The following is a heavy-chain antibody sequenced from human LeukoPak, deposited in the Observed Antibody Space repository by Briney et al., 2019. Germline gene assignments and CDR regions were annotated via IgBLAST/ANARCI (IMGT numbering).Heavy chain of an antibody. CDR2: ISYDGSNK. D-gene: IGHD4-17*01. Sequence: GGSLRLSCAASGFTFSSYAMHWVRQAPGKGLEWVAVISYDGSNKYYADSVKGRFTISRDNSRNTLYLQMNSLRAEDTAVYYCAKARRYDYGPFDYWGQGTLVTVSS. J-gene: IGHJ4*02. CDR1: GFTFSSYA. V-gene: IGHV3-30-3*01. CDR3: AKARRYDYGPFDY.